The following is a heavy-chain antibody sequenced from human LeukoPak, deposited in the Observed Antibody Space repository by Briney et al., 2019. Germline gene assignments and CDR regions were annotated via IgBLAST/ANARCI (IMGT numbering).Heavy chain of an antibody. J-gene: IGHJ4*02. CDR2: IYHSGST. V-gene: IGHV4-30-2*01. Sequence: SETLSLTFKVSGGSISSGNYYWSWIRQPPGKGLEWIGYIYHSGSTYYNPSLKSRVTISVDTSKNQFSLKVRSVTAADTAVYYCARARTLSSLFDYWGQGTLVTVSS. CDR3: ARARTLSSLFDY. CDR1: GGSISSGNYY.